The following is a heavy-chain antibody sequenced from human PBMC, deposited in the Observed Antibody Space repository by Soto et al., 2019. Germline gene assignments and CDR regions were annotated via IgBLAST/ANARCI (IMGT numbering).Heavy chain of an antibody. CDR2: INPSGGST. Sequence: SCKASGYTFTSYYMHWVRQAPGQGLEWMGIINPSGGSTSYAQKFQGRVTMTRDTSTSTVYMELSSLRSEDTAVYYCARDHGSWYIDYWGQGTPVTAPQ. D-gene: IGHD6-13*01. CDR1: GYTFTSYY. V-gene: IGHV1-46*01. CDR3: ARDHGSWYIDY. J-gene: IGHJ4*02.